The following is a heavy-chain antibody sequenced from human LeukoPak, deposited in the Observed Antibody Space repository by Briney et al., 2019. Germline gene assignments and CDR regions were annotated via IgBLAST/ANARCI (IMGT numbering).Heavy chain of an antibody. CDR3: ARLNGYIDS. CDR2: VFPRDSDT. V-gene: IGHV5-51*01. D-gene: IGHD5-24*01. J-gene: IGHJ5*01. CDR1: GYTFTSQW. Sequence: GESLKISWMGYGYTFTSQWIGWVRQMPGKGLEWMGIVFPRDSDTRYSPSFQGRVTISVDKSINSAYLQWTSLKASDTAIYYCARLNGYIDSWGQGTQVTVSS.